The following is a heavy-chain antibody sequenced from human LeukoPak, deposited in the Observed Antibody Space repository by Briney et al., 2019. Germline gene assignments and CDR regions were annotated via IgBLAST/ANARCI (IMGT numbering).Heavy chain of an antibody. Sequence: PGGSLRLSCAASGFIFSSYAMSWARQAPGEGLEWVSAISGSGGNTFYVDSVKGRFTISRDNSKNTLYLQMSSLRAEDTAVYYCARGNYGSSPYGMDVWGQGTTVTVSS. CDR2: ISGSGGNT. J-gene: IGHJ6*02. D-gene: IGHD3-10*01. CDR1: GFIFSSYA. V-gene: IGHV3-23*01. CDR3: ARGNYGSSPYGMDV.